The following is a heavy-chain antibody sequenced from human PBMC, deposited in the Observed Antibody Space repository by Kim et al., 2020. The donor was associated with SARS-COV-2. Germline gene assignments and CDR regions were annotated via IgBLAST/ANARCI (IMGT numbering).Heavy chain of an antibody. Sequence: GSLRLSCAASGFTFSSYGMHWVRQAPGKGLEWVAVISYDGSNKYYADSVKGRFTISRDNSKNTLYLQMNSLRAEDTAVYYCAKDRRGPNCSGGSCYYYYGNDDWGQGTTDAVSS. V-gene: IGHV3-30*18. D-gene: IGHD2-15*01. CDR1: GFTFSSYG. J-gene: IGHJ6*02. CDR3: AKDRRGPNCSGGSCYYYYGNDD. CDR2: ISYDGSNK.